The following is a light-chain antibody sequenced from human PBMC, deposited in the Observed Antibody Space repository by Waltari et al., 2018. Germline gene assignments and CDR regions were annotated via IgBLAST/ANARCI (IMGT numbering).Light chain of an antibody. V-gene: IGLV2-14*01. CDR1: SSDVGGYNY. CDR3: SSYTSSSTWV. CDR2: DVS. J-gene: IGLJ3*02. Sequence: QSALTQPASVSASPGQPITTSCTGTSSDVGGYNYDSWYQQHPGKAPKLMIYDVSNRPSGVSNRFSGSKSGNTASLTISGLQAEDEADYYCSSYTSSSTWVFGGGTKLTVL.